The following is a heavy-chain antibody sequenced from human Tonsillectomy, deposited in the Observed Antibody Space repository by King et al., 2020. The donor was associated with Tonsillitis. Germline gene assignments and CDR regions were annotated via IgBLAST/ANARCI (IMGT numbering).Heavy chain of an antibody. CDR3: ARGLGSGYCSETNCYFFDS. V-gene: IGHV4-31*03. J-gene: IGHJ4*02. CDR1: GGSISSGGYF. D-gene: IGHD2-2*03. Sequence: VQLQESGPGLVKPSQTLSLTCTVSGGSISSGGYFWSWIRQQPGKGLEWLGYVYYTGSTHYNPSLRSRLTTSRDTSQNQFSLKLTSVTAADTAVYYCARGLGSGYCSETNCYFFDSWGRGTLVTVSS. CDR2: VYYTGST.